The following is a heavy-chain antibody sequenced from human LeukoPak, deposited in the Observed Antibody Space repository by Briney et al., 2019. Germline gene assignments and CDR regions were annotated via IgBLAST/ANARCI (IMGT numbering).Heavy chain of an antibody. J-gene: IGHJ4*02. D-gene: IGHD3-3*01. CDR2: MNPNSGNT. CDR1: GYTFTGYY. V-gene: IGHV1-8*03. Sequence: EASVKVSCKASGYTFTGYYMHWVRQAPGQGLEWMGWMNPNSGNTGYAQKFQGRVTITRNTSISTAYMELSSLRSEDTAVYYCARGFTRSYYDFWSGLVGIDYWGQGTLVTVSS. CDR3: ARGFTRSYYDFWSGLVGIDY.